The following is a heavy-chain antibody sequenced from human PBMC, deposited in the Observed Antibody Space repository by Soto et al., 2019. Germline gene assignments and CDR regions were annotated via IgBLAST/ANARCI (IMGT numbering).Heavy chain of an antibody. D-gene: IGHD1-26*01. J-gene: IGHJ4*02. Sequence: QVQLVESGGGVVQPGRSLRLSCAASGFTFSSYAMHWVRQAPGKGLEWVAVISYDGSNKYYADSVKGRFTISRDNSKNTLYLQMNSLRAEDTAVYYCARDPLVGRLPLTPDYWGQGTLVTVSS. CDR3: ARDPLVGRLPLTPDY. V-gene: IGHV3-30-3*01. CDR1: GFTFSSYA. CDR2: ISYDGSNK.